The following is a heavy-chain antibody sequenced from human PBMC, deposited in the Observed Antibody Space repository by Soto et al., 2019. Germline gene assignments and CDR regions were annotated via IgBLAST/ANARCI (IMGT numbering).Heavy chain of an antibody. CDR3: ERLYKWIMDY. Sequence: QVQLVESGGGVVQPGRSLSLSCAASGFNFRNYGMHWVRQAPGKGLEWLAIIWYEGSNKYYADSVKGRFTSSRDNSKDTLYLQMNNLRDEDTAVYYCERLYKWIMDYWGQGSLVIVSS. J-gene: IGHJ4*02. D-gene: IGHD1-1*01. CDR2: IWYEGSNK. V-gene: IGHV3-33*01. CDR1: GFNFRNYG.